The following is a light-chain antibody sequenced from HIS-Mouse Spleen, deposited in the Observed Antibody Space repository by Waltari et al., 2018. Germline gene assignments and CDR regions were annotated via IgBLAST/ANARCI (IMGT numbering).Light chain of an antibody. CDR1: SSYGWCYYY. CDR2: DVS. Sequence: QSALTQPASVSGSPGHSITISCTGTSSYGWCYYYVSWYQQHPCKAPKLMIYDVSNRPSGVSNRFSGSKSGNTASLTISGLQAEDEADYYCSSYTSSSTLEFGGGTKLTVL. V-gene: IGLV2-14*03. CDR3: SSYTSSSTLE. J-gene: IGLJ3*02.